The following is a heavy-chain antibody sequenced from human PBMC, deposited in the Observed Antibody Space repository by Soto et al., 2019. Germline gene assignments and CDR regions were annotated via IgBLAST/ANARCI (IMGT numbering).Heavy chain of an antibody. CDR1: GGTFSSYT. CDR2: IIPILGIA. CDR3: ARSPGLLPSYYYYGMDV. J-gene: IGHJ6*02. D-gene: IGHD2-21*02. V-gene: IGHV1-69*02. Sequence: SVKVSCKASGGTFSSYTISWVRQAPGQGLEWMGRIIPILGIANYAQKFQGRVTITADKSTSTAYMELSSLRSEDTAVYYCARSPGLLPSYYYYGMDVWGQGTTVTVSS.